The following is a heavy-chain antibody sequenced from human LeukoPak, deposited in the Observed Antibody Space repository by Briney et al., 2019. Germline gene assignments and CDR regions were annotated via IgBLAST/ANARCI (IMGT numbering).Heavy chain of an antibody. V-gene: IGHV3-66*01. J-gene: IGHJ4*02. CDR1: GLTFSSSW. D-gene: IGHD5-18*01. CDR2: IYSGGST. CDR3: ARDLSGYSYGYGFDY. Sequence: GGSLRLSCAASGLTFSSSWMTWVRQAPGKGLEWVSVIYSGGSTYYADSVKGRFTISRDNSKNTLYLQMNSLRAEDTAVYYCARDLSGYSYGYGFDYWGQGTLVTVSS.